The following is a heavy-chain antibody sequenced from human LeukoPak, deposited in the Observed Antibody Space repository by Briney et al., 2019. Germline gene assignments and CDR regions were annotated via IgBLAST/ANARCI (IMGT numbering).Heavy chain of an antibody. Sequence: IGEINHSGSTYYNPSLKSRVTISVDTSKNQFSLKLSSVTAADTAVYYCARLYYYYYGMDVWGQGTTVTVSS. J-gene: IGHJ6*02. D-gene: IGHD3-10*01. V-gene: IGHV4-34*01. CDR3: ARLYYYYYGMDV. CDR2: INHSGST.